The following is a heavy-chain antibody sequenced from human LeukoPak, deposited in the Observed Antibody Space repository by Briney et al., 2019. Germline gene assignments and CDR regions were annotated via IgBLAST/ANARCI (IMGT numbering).Heavy chain of an antibody. CDR2: IKQDGSEK. Sequence: GGSLRLSCAASGFTFSSYWMSWVRQAPGKGLEWVANIKQDGSEKYYVDSVKGRFTISRDNAKNSLYLQMNSLRAEDTAVYYCAREGGYYDILTGYYAYYYYYMDVWGKGTTATVSS. V-gene: IGHV3-7*01. CDR3: AREGGYYDILTGYYAYYYYYMDV. CDR1: GFTFSSYW. D-gene: IGHD3-9*01. J-gene: IGHJ6*03.